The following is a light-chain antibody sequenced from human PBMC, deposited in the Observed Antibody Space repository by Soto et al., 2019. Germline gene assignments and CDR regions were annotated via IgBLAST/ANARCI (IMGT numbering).Light chain of an antibody. CDR3: MQALQTLLT. V-gene: IGKV2-28*01. CDR2: LGS. J-gene: IGKJ4*01. Sequence: DIVMTQSPLSLPVTPGEPASISRRSSQSLLHSNGYNYLDWYLQKPGQSPQLLIYLGSNQSSGVPDRFSGSGSGTDFTLKISRVEAEDVGVYYCMQALQTLLTFGGGTKVEIK. CDR1: QSLLHSNGYNY.